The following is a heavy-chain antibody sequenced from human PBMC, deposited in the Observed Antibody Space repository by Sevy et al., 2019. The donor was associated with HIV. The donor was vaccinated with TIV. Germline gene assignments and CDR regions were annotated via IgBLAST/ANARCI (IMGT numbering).Heavy chain of an antibody. D-gene: IGHD3-10*01. CDR2: ISYSGST. CDR1: GASISSYY. CDR3: ARHYSGDPFDY. V-gene: IGHV4-59*08. J-gene: IGHJ4*02. Sequence: SEILSLTCTVSGASISSYYWSWIRQPPGKGLEWIGYISYSGSTNHNPSLKSRVTISVDTSKNQFSLKLTSVTAADTAVYYCARHYSGDPFDYWGQGTLVTVSS.